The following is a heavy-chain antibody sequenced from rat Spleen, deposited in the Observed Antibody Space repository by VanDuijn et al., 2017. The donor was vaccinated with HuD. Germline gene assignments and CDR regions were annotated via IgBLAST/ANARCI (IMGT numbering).Heavy chain of an antibody. D-gene: IGHD1-11*01. J-gene: IGHJ2*01. CDR2: IVDDGSNT. CDR3: ARHYGGYSEYVMDA. Sequence: EVQLVESGGGLVQPGSPLKLSCAASGFTFSTSWLNWIRQAPKKGLEWVAAIVDDGSNTFYRDSVKGRFTISRDNAKSTLYLQMDSLRSEDTATYYCARHYGGYSEYVMDAWGQGVMVTVSS. V-gene: IGHV5-29*01. CDR1: GFTFSTSW.